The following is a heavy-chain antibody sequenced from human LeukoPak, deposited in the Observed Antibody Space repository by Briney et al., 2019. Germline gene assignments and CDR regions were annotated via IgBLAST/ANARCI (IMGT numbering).Heavy chain of an antibody. Sequence: PRRSLRLSCAASGFTFSSYAMHWVRQAPGKGLEWVAVISYDGSNKYYADSVKGRFTISRDNSKNTLYLQMNSLRAEDTAVYYCARNIAGDYDFWSGYSYYFDYWGQGTLVTVYS. CDR3: ARNIAGDYDFWSGYSYYFDY. J-gene: IGHJ4*02. V-gene: IGHV3-30*04. CDR2: ISYDGSNK. D-gene: IGHD3-3*01. CDR1: GFTFSSYA.